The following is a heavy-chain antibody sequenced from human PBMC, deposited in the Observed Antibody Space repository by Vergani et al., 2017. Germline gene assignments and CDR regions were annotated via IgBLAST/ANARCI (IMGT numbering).Heavy chain of an antibody. D-gene: IGHD3-22*01. CDR1: GYSFTNYW. J-gene: IGHJ4*02. CDR3: AKLYGRDSSGSKYFDY. CDR2: IHPADSDT. Sequence: EVQLVQSGAEVKKPGESLNISCQISGYSFTNYWIGWVRQMPGKGLEWVGIIHPADSDTRYRPSFQGQVTISVDKSISTAYLQRSSLRASDSAMYYCAKLYGRDSSGSKYFDYWGEGTLVTVSS. V-gene: IGHV5-51*01.